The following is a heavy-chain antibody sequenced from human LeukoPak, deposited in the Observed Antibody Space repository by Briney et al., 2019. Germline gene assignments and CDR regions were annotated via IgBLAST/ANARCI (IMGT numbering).Heavy chain of an antibody. V-gene: IGHV4-59*08. CDR2: IYYIGST. D-gene: IGHD6-13*01. CDR1: GGSISSYY. Sequence: SGTLSLTCTVSGGSISSYYWSWLRQPPGKGLEGVGYIYYIGSTNYNPSLKSRVTIPVDPSKTQYSLKLSSVTAADTAVYYCARGIAAASGYCDDRVEGTLVAVPS. J-gene: IGHJ4*02. CDR3: ARGIAAASGYCDD.